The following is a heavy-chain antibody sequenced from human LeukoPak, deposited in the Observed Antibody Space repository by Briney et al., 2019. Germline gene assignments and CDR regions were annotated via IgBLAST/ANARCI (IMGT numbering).Heavy chain of an antibody. CDR2: INPNSGGT. V-gene: IGHV1-2*06. CDR3: ARATKWELDRADAFDI. CDR1: GYTFTGYY. Sequence: GASVKVSCKASGYTFTGYYMHWVRQAPGQGLEWMERINPNSGGTNYAQKFQGRVTMTRDTSISTAYMELSRLRSDDTAVYYCARATKWELDRADAFDIWGQGTMVTVSS. D-gene: IGHD1-26*01. J-gene: IGHJ3*02.